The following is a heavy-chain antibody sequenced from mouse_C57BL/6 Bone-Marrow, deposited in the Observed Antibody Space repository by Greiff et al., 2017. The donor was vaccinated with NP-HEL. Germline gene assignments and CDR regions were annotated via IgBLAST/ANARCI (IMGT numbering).Heavy chain of an antibody. V-gene: IGHV1-55*01. J-gene: IGHJ4*01. CDR3: ARSGSYYAMDY. CDR1: GYTFTSYW. Sequence: QVQLQQPGAELVKPGASVKMSCKASGYTFTSYWITWVKQRPGQGLEWIGDIYPGSGSTNYNEKFKSKSTLTVDTSSSTAYMQLSSLTSEDSAVYYCARSGSYYAMDYWGQGTSVTVSS. CDR2: IYPGSGST. D-gene: IGHD4-1*01.